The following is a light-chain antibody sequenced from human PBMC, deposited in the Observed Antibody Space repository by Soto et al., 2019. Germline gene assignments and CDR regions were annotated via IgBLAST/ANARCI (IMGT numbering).Light chain of an antibody. CDR2: AAS. CDR1: QGISSY. CDR3: QQYYSYPPVT. V-gene: IGKV1-8*01. Sequence: AIRMTQSPSSFSASTGDRVTITCRASQGISSYLALYQQKPGKAPKLLIYAASTLQSGVPSRFSGSGSGTDFTLTISCLQSEDFATYYCQQYYSYPPVTFGQGTRLEIK. J-gene: IGKJ5*01.